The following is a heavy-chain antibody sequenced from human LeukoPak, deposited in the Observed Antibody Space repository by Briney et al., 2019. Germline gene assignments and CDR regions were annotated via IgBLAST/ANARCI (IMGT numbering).Heavy chain of an antibody. V-gene: IGHV1-69*06. D-gene: IGHD6-6*01. CDR1: GGTLSSYA. CDR2: IIPIFGTA. Sequence: ASVKVSCKASGGTLSSYAISWVRQAPGQGLEWMGGIIPIFGTANYAQKFQGRVTITADKSTSTAYMELSSLRSEDTAVYYCARAHRIAARRGYYYMDVWGKGTTVTVSS. CDR3: ARAHRIAARRGYYYMDV. J-gene: IGHJ6*03.